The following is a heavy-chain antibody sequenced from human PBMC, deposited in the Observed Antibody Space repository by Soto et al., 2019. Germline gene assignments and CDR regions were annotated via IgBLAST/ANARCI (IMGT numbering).Heavy chain of an antibody. J-gene: IGHJ4*02. CDR3: AKSVAVIH. CDR2: ISYDGSNK. CDR1: GFTFSSYG. D-gene: IGHD6-6*01. V-gene: IGHV3-30*18. Sequence: QVQLVESGGGVVQPGRSLRLSCAASGFTFSSYGMHWVRQAPGKGLEWVAVISYDGSNKYYADSVKGRFTISRDNSKNTLYLQMNSLRAEDTAVYYCAKSVAVIHWGQGTLVTVSS.